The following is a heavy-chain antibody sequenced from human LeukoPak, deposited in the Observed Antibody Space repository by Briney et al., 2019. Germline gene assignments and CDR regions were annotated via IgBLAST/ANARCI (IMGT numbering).Heavy chain of an antibody. Sequence: GSLRLSCTASGFIFGDYAMSWVRQAPGKGLEWVGFIRSKAYGGTTEYAASVKGRFTISRDDSKSIAYLQMNSLKTEDTAVYYCTRDDVDTAMYFDYWGQGTLVTVSS. D-gene: IGHD5-18*01. V-gene: IGHV3-49*04. CDR3: TRDDVDTAMYFDY. J-gene: IGHJ4*02. CDR2: IRSKAYGGTT. CDR1: GFIFGDYA.